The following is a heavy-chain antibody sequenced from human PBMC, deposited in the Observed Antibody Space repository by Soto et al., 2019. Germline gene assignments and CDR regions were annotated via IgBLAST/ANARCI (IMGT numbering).Heavy chain of an antibody. CDR3: ARCRSYYDILTGYYTDIDAFDI. CDR1: GFTFSDYY. CDR2: ISSSGSTI. J-gene: IGHJ3*02. V-gene: IGHV3-11*01. Sequence: GGSLRLSCAASGFTFSDYYMSWIRQAPGKGLEWVSYISSSGSTIYYADSVKGRFTISRDNAKNSLYLQMNSLRAEDTAVYYCARCRSYYDILTGYYTDIDAFDIWGQGTMVTVS. D-gene: IGHD3-9*01.